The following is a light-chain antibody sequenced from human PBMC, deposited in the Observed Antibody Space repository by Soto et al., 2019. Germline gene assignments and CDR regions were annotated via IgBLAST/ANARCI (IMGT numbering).Light chain of an antibody. Sequence: QSVLPQPPSMSGAPGQGVTISCTGSSSNIGAGYDVHWYQQVPGTAPKLLIYGNTNRPSGVPDRFSASKSGTSASLAISGLQAEDEADYYCQSYESSLSGWIFGGGTKLTVL. CDR2: GNT. CDR3: QSYESSLSGWI. CDR1: SSNIGAGYD. J-gene: IGLJ2*01. V-gene: IGLV1-40*01.